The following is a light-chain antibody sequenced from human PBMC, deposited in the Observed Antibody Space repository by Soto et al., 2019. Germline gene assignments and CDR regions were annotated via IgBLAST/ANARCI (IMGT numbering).Light chain of an antibody. CDR1: SSDVGGYNS. CDR2: DVS. J-gene: IGLJ2*01. V-gene: IGLV2-11*01. Sequence: QSALTQPRSVSGSPGQSVTISCTGTSSDVGGYNSVSWYQQHPGKAPKLMIFDVSKRPSGVPDRFSGSKSGNTASLTISGLQAEDEADYYCCSYAVIYTVLFGGGTKVTVL. CDR3: CSYAVIYTVL.